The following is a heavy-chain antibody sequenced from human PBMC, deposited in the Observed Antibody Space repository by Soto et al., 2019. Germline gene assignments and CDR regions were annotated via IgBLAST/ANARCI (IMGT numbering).Heavy chain of an antibody. Sequence: GESLKISCQASGDSFTTYWIAWVRQMPGKGLEWMGFIYPSDSDTRYSPSFQGQVTISADKSISTAYLQWSSLKASDTAMYYCARPIGALSTTDFTYWGQGTLVTVSS. D-gene: IGHD3-22*01. V-gene: IGHV5-51*01. J-gene: IGHJ4*02. CDR2: IYPSDSDT. CDR1: GDSFTTYW. CDR3: ARPIGALSTTDFTY.